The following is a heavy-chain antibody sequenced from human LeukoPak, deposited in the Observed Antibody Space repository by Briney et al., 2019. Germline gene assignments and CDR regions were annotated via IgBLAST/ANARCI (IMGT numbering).Heavy chain of an antibody. CDR2: INQDASAE. J-gene: IGHJ4*02. CDR3: ATSSAAPANM. Sequence: PGGSLRLSCAVSGFTLSTYWMSWVRQAPGKGLEWVANINQDASAEYYVDSVKGRFTISRDNAKNSLYLQMNSLRAEDAGVYYCATSSAAPANMWGQGTLVTVSS. CDR1: GFTLSTYW. D-gene: IGHD2-2*01. V-gene: IGHV3-7*01.